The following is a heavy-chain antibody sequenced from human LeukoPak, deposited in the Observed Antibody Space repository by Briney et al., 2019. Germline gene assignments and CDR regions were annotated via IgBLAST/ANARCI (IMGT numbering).Heavy chain of an antibody. CDR2: INPNSGGT. D-gene: IGHD2-2*01. V-gene: IGHV1-2*02. J-gene: IGHJ4*02. Sequence: ASVKVSCKASGYTFTGYYMHWVRQAPGQGLEWMGWINPNSGGTNYAQKFQGRVTMTRDTSISTAYMELSRLRSDDTAVYYCARRLGPAPMRVFDYWAQGTLVNVSS. CDR3: ARRLGPAPMRVFDY. CDR1: GYTFTGYY.